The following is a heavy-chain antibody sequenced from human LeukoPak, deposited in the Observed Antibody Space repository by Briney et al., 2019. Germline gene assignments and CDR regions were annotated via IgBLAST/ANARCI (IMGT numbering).Heavy chain of an antibody. Sequence: GGSLRLSCVTSGFTFSNNGMSWVRQAPGKGLEWVSAISGSGGSTSYADSVKGRFTISRDNSMNTLYLQMNSLRAEDTAVYYCAKDDRIQTRRYSYNYWGQGTLVTVSS. CDR3: AKDDRIQTRRYSYNY. V-gene: IGHV3-23*01. D-gene: IGHD5-18*01. J-gene: IGHJ4*02. CDR2: ISGSGGST. CDR1: GFTFSNNG.